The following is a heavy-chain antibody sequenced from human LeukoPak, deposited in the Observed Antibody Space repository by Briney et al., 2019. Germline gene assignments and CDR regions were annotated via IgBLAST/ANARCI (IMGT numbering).Heavy chain of an antibody. D-gene: IGHD2-2*01. CDR2: IYSGGST. CDR1: GFTVSSNY. CDR3: AKVGCSSTSCYSYYYYMDV. V-gene: IGHV3-66*01. Sequence: GGSLRLSCAASGFTVSSNYMSWVRQAPGKGLEWVSVIYSGGSTYYADSVKGRFTISRDNSKNTLYLQMNSLRAEDTAVYYCAKVGCSSTSCYSYYYYMDVWGKGTTVTVSS. J-gene: IGHJ6*03.